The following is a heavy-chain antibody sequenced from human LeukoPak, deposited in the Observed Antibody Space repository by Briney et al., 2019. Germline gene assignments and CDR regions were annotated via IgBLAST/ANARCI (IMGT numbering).Heavy chain of an antibody. CDR3: ARGIDYFAY. CDR1: GVTFSSYN. V-gene: IGHV3-21*01. CDR2: ISSSSSYI. Sequence: GGSRRLTCAASGVTFSSYNRNWIRQPPGKGLEWVSSISSSSSYIYYADSVKGRFTISRDNAKNSLYLQMNSLSAEDTAVYYCARGIDYFAYWGQGTLVTVSS. J-gene: IGHJ4*02.